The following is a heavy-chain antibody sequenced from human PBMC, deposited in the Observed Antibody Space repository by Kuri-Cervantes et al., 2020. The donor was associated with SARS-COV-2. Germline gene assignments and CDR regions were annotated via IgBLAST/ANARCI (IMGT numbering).Heavy chain of an antibody. CDR3: ARCMTAGVDY. CDR2: VSPKNGNT. J-gene: IGHJ4*02. V-gene: IGHV1-8*03. Sequence: ASVKVSCKASGYTFITFYINWVRQATGQGLEWMGWVSPKNGNTDFAQNFQGRIAFTRDTSINTVYMELSSLTSEDTAVYYCARCMTAGVDYWGQGTLVTVSS. CDR1: GYTFITFY. D-gene: IGHD6-13*01.